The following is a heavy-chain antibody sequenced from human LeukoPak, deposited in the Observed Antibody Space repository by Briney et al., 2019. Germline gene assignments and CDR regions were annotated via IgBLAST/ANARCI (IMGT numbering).Heavy chain of an antibody. V-gene: IGHV3-7*01. Sequence: GGSLRLSCAASGFTFSSYWMSWVRQAPGKGLEWVANLKQDESEKYYVDSVKGRFTISRDNGKNSLYLQMNSLRAEDTAVYFCAREVNYYYYYYMDVWGKGTTVTVSS. J-gene: IGHJ6*03. CDR3: AREVNYYYYYYMDV. CDR2: LKQDESEK. D-gene: IGHD3-22*01. CDR1: GFTFSSYW.